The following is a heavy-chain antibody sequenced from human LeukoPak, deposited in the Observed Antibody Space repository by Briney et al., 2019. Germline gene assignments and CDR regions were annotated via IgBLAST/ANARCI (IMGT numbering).Heavy chain of an antibody. J-gene: IGHJ6*02. CDR3: ARAGCSSTSCYVLESPQIPYYYYGMDV. V-gene: IGHV1-18*01. D-gene: IGHD2-2*01. CDR2: ISAYNGNT. Sequence: ASVKVSCKASGYSFPSYGISWVRQAPGQGLEWMGWISAYNGNTNYAQKLQGRVTMTTDTSTSTAYMELRSLRSDDTAVYYCARAGCSSTSCYVLESPQIPYYYYGMDVWGQGTTVTVSS. CDR1: GYSFPSYG.